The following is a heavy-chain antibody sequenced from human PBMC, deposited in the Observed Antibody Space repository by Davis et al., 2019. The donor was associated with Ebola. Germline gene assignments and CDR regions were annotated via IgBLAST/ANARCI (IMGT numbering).Heavy chain of an antibody. D-gene: IGHD3-3*01. CDR3: ARDPTPSTIFGVVINYYYYYMDI. J-gene: IGHJ6*03. CDR1: GGTFSSYA. Sequence: SVKVSCKASGGTFSSYAISWVRQAPGQGLEWMGGIIPIFGTANYAQKFQGRVTITADESTSTAYMELSSLRSDDTAVYYCARDPTPSTIFGVVINYYYYYMDIWGKGTTVTVSS. V-gene: IGHV1-69*13. CDR2: IIPIFGTA.